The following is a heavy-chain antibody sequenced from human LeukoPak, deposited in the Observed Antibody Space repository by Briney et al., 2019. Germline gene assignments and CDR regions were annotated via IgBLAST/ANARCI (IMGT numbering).Heavy chain of an antibody. D-gene: IGHD5-18*01. Sequence: GGSLRLSCAASGFTFSSYEMNWVRQAPGKGLEWVSYISSSGSTIYYADSVKGRFTISRDNAKNSLYLQMNSLRAEDTAVYYCARDGYLSPYYYYYYMDVWGKGATVTVSS. CDR3: ARDGYLSPYYYYYYMDV. J-gene: IGHJ6*03. CDR1: GFTFSSYE. CDR2: ISSSGSTI. V-gene: IGHV3-48*03.